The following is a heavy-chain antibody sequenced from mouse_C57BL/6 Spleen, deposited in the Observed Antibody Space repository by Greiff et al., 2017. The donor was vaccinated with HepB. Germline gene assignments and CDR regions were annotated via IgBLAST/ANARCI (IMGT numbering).Heavy chain of an antibody. Sequence: QVQLKQPGTELVKPGASVKLSCKASGYTFTSYWMHWVKQRPGQGLEWIGNINPSNGGTNYNEKFKSKATLTVDKSSSTAYMQLSSLTSEDSAVYYCARGSYYGSSSPYAMDYWGQGTSVTVSS. V-gene: IGHV1-53*01. J-gene: IGHJ4*01. CDR1: GYTFTSYW. D-gene: IGHD1-1*01. CDR2: INPSNGGT. CDR3: ARGSYYGSSSPYAMDY.